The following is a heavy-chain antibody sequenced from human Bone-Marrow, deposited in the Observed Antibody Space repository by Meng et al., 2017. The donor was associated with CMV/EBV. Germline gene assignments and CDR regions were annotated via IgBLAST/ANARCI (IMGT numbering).Heavy chain of an antibody. CDR2: INWNGRST. D-gene: IGHD6-13*01. Sequence: GESLKISCAASGFTFDDYGMSWVRQAPGKGLEWVSGINWNGRSTSYAGSVKGRFTISRDNAKNSLYLQMNSLRAEDTALYYCARGLRAAAEHYYYGMDVWGQGNTVNVAS. CDR1: GFTFDDYG. CDR3: ARGLRAAAEHYYYGMDV. J-gene: IGHJ6*02. V-gene: IGHV3-20*04.